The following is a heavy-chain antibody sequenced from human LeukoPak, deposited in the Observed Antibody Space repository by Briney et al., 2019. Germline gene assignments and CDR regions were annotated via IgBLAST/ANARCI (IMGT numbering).Heavy chain of an antibody. CDR3: AKRSGYTTGWFFVF. V-gene: IGHV3-23*01. CDR2: ISGSGGST. CDR1: GFTFSSYA. D-gene: IGHD6-19*01. J-gene: IGHJ4*02. Sequence: GGSLRLSCAASGFTFSSYAMSWVRQAPGKGLEWVSAISGSGGSTYYADSVKGRFTISRDNSKNTLYLQMNSLRAEDTAVFYCAKRSGYTTGWFFVFWGQGTLVTVSS.